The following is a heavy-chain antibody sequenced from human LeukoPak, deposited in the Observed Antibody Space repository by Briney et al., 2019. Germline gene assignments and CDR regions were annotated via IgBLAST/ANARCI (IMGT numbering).Heavy chain of an antibody. CDR1: GYTFTGYY. V-gene: IGHV1-2*02. J-gene: IGHJ4*02. Sequence: ASVKVSCKASGYTFTGYYMHWVRQAPGQGLEWMGWINPNSGGTNYAQKFQGRVTMTRDTSISTAYMELSRLRSDDTAVYYCARDLAAAAHFDYWGQGTLVTVSS. CDR2: INPNSGGT. D-gene: IGHD6-13*01. CDR3: ARDLAAAAHFDY.